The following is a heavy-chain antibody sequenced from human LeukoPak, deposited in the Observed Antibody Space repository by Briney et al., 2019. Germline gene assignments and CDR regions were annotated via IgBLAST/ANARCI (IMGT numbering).Heavy chain of an antibody. CDR2: ISAYNGNT. CDR3: AREGYCSGGSCYRWGNWFDP. D-gene: IGHD2-15*01. Sequence: ASVKVSCKASGYTFTSYGISWVRQAPGQGLEGMGWISAYNGNTNYAQKLQGRVTMTTDTSTSTAYMELRSLRSDDTAVYYCAREGYCSGGSCYRWGNWFDPWGQGTLVTVSS. J-gene: IGHJ5*02. CDR1: GYTFTSYG. V-gene: IGHV1-18*01.